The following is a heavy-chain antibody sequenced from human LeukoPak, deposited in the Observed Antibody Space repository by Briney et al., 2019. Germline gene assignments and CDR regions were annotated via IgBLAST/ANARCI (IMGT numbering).Heavy chain of an antibody. CDR3: ATAMAGNDWYFDL. D-gene: IGHD5-18*01. CDR1: GGSISSYY. V-gene: IGHV4-59*08. Sequence: PSETLSLTCTVSGGSISSYYWSWVRQPPGKGLEWIGYIYYSGSANYNPSLKSRVTISIDTSKNQFSLELSSVTAADTAVYYCATAMAGNDWYFDLWGRGTLVTVSS. CDR2: IYYSGSA. J-gene: IGHJ2*01.